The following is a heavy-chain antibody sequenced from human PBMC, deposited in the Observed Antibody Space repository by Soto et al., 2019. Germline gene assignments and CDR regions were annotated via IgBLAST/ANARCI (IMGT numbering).Heavy chain of an antibody. Sequence: SETLSLTCAVSGGSISSGGYSWSWIRQPPGKGLEWIGYIYHSGSTYYNPSLKNRVTISVDRSKKQFSLKMRSVTAADTAVYYCARRGSGSYSDYWGQGTLVTVSS. D-gene: IGHD3-10*01. J-gene: IGHJ4*02. CDR1: GGSISSGGYS. V-gene: IGHV4-30-2*01. CDR3: ARRGSGSYSDY. CDR2: IYHSGST.